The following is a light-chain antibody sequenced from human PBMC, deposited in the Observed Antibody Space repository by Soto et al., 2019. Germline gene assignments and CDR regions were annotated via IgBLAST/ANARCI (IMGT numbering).Light chain of an antibody. Sequence: QSVLTQSPSASASLGASVKLTCTLSSGHSSYAIAWHPQQPEKGPRFLMKLNSDGSHNKGDGIPDRFSGSSSGAERHLTISSLQSEDGADYYCQTWGTGILVFGGGTKLTVL. CDR2: LNSDGSH. CDR1: SGHSSYA. J-gene: IGLJ2*01. V-gene: IGLV4-69*01. CDR3: QTWGTGILV.